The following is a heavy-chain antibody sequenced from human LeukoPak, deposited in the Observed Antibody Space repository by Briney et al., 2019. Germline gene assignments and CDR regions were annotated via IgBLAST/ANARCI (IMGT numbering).Heavy chain of an antibody. D-gene: IGHD3-10*01. CDR1: GYTFTSYG. CDR3: ARGDSITMVRGVLDP. J-gene: IGHJ5*02. CDR2: ISACNGNT. Sequence: ASVKVSCKASGYTFTSYGISWVRQAPEQGLEWMGWISACNGNTNYAQKLQGRVTMTTDTSTSTAYMELRSLRSDDTAVYYCARGDSITMVRGVLDPWGQGTLVTVSS. V-gene: IGHV1-18*01.